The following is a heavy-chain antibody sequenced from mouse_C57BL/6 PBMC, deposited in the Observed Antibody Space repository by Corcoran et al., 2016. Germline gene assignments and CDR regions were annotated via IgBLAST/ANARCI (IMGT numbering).Heavy chain of an antibody. CDR3: ARGDYYGSSYDAMDY. Sequence: QVLLQQSGPVLVKPWASVTISCKASGYTFPDYYINWVKQRPGQGLECIGWIFPGSGSTYYNEKFKGKATLTVDKSSSTAYMLLSSLTSEDSAVYFCARGDYYGSSYDAMDYWGQGTSVTVSA. D-gene: IGHD1-1*01. J-gene: IGHJ4*01. CDR2: IFPGSGST. V-gene: IGHV1-75*01. CDR1: GYTFPDYY.